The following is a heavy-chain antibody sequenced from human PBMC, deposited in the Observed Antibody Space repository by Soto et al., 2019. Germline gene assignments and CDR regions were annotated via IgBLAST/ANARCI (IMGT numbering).Heavy chain of an antibody. CDR1: GFTFSSYA. D-gene: IGHD3-16*01. CDR3: AKEPDVVWGSYTLFDP. J-gene: IGHJ5*02. CDR2: ISGSGGRT. Sequence: EVQVLESGGGLVQPGGALRLSCAASGFTFSSYAMSWVRQAPGKGLEWVSGISGSGGRTYYADSVKGRFTISRDKSKNTLYLQMNSLRAEDTAVYYCAKEPDVVWGSYTLFDPWGQGTLVTVSS. V-gene: IGHV3-23*01.